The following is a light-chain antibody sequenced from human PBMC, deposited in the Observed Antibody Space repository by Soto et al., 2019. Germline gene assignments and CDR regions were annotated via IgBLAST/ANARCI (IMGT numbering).Light chain of an antibody. CDR2: EVN. J-gene: IGLJ1*01. Sequence: SALTQPAPVSGSPGQSITIPCTGTSSDVGNYDLVSWYQRHPGKAPKVMIHEVNKRPSGVSIRFSGSKSGSTASLTISGLQAEDEAEYYCCSYAGSSTFVFGTGTKVTV. V-gene: IGLV2-23*02. CDR3: CSYAGSSTFV. CDR1: SSDVGNYDL.